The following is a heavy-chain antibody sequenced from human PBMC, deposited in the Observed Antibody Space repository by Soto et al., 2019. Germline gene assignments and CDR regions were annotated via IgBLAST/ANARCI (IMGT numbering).Heavy chain of an antibody. Sequence: SETLSLTCAVYGGSFSGYYWSWIRQPPGKGLEWIGEINHSGSTDYNPSLKSRVTISVDTSKNQFSLKLSSVTAADTAVYYCARGPHHIVVVPAALVRVNYYYYGMDVWGQGTTVTVSS. D-gene: IGHD2-2*01. J-gene: IGHJ6*02. CDR2: INHSGST. CDR3: ARGPHHIVVVPAALVRVNYYYYGMDV. CDR1: GGSFSGYY. V-gene: IGHV4-34*01.